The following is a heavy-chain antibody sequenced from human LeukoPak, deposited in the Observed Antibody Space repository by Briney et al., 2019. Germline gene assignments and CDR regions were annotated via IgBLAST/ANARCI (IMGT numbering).Heavy chain of an antibody. V-gene: IGHV6-1*01. CDR2: TYYRSKWYN. CDR1: GDSVSSNSAA. CDR3: ARDRLCRSSGSYYFDY. Sequence: SQTLSLTCAISGDSVSSNSAAWNWIRQSPSRGLEWLGSTYYRSKWYNDYAVSVKSRITINPDTSKNQFSLQLNSVTPEDTAAYYCARDRLCRSSGSYYFDYWGQGTLVTVSS. D-gene: IGHD3-10*01. J-gene: IGHJ4*02.